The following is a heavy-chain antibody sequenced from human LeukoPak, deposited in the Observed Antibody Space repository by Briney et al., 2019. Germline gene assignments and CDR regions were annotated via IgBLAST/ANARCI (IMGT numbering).Heavy chain of an antibody. D-gene: IGHD1-26*01. CDR2: MSYDGSSK. CDR1: GFSFSSYG. Sequence: GGSLRLSCVVSGFSFSSYGMHWVRQAPGKGLEWVAVMSYDGSSKYYADSVKGRFTISRDNSKNTLYLQMNSLRAEDTAVYYCAKKYSTGLDPWGQGTLVTVSS. J-gene: IGHJ5*02. CDR3: AKKYSTGLDP. V-gene: IGHV3-30*18.